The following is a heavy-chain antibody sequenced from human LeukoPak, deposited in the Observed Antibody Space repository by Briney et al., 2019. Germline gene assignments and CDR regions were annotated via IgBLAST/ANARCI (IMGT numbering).Heavy chain of an antibody. CDR3: AKACSGGSCYGGYDY. Sequence: GGSLRLSCAASGFTFSSYGMHWVRQAPDKGLEWVAFIRYEGNSKYYADSVKGRFTISRDNSKNTLYLQMNSLRAEDTAVYYCAKACSGGSCYGGYDYWGQGTLVTVSS. CDR2: IRYEGNSK. D-gene: IGHD2-15*01. J-gene: IGHJ4*02. CDR1: GFTFSSYG. V-gene: IGHV3-30*02.